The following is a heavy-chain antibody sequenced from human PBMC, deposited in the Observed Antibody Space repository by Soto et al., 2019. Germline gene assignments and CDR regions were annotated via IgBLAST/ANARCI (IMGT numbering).Heavy chain of an antibody. CDR1: GYTFSGYA. D-gene: IGHD3-10*01. CDR2: INVGNGNI. Sequence: ASVKVSCKASGYTFSGYAIHWLRQAPGQRLEWMGWINVGNGNIKYSQKLQGRVTITRDTSASTAYMELSSLRSKDTAVYYCVIYDSGSGFDAFDIWGQGTMVTVSS. V-gene: IGHV1-3*01. J-gene: IGHJ3*02. CDR3: VIYDSGSGFDAFDI.